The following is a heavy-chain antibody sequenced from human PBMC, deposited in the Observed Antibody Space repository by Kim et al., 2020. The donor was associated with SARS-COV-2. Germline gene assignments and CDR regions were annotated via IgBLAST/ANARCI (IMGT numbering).Heavy chain of an antibody. D-gene: IGHD3-10*01. CDR2: ITTNTGNP. CDR3: ARDTGWFGEPEGDYFDY. J-gene: IGHJ4*02. CDR1: GYTFTSYA. Sequence: ASVKVSCKASGYTFTSYAVNWVRQAPGHGLEWMGCITTNTGNPTYAQGFTGRFVFSLDTSVSTAYLQISSLKAEDTAVYYCARDTGWFGEPEGDYFDYWGQGTLVTVSS. V-gene: IGHV7-4-1*02.